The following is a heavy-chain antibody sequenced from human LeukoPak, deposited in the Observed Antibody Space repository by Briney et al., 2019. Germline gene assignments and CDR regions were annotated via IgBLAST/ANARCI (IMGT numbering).Heavy chain of an antibody. J-gene: IGHJ4*02. CDR2: IYYSGST. CDR1: GGSISSYY. Sequence: PSETLSLTCTVSGGSISSYYWSWIRQPPGKGLEWIGYIYYSGSTNYNPSLKSRVTISVDTSKNQFSLKLSSVTAADTAVYYCARSPNYDFWSGTESGFDYWGQGTLVTVSS. CDR3: ARSPNYDFWSGTESGFDY. V-gene: IGHV4-59*01. D-gene: IGHD3-3*01.